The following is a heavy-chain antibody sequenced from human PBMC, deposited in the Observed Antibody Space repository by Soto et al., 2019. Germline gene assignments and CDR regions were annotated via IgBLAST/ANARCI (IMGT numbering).Heavy chain of an antibody. Sequence: QLQLQESGSGLVKPSQTLSLTCAVSGGSISSGGYSWSWIRQPPGKGLEWIGYIYHSGSTYYNPCLKGRVTMSVDRSKNRLSRKRSSVAAGGTAVYYCAGSGTTVTSYDYWGQGTRGTVSS. J-gene: IGHJ4*02. D-gene: IGHD4-17*01. V-gene: IGHV4-30-2*01. CDR3: AGSGTTVTSYDY. CDR1: GGSISSGGYS. CDR2: IYHSGST.